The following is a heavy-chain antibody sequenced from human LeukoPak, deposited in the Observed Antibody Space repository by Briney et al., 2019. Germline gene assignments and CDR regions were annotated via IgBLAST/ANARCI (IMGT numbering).Heavy chain of an antibody. CDR3: AIVFAGVGAFDI. V-gene: IGHV3-23*01. J-gene: IGHJ3*02. CDR2: ISGSGGST. D-gene: IGHD3-3*01. Sequence: GGSLRLSCAASGFTFSSYAMSWVRQAPGKGLEWVSAISGSGGSTYYADSVKGRFTISRDNSKNTLYLQMNSLRAEDTAVYYCAIVFAGVGAFDIWGHGTMVTVSS. CDR1: GFTFSSYA.